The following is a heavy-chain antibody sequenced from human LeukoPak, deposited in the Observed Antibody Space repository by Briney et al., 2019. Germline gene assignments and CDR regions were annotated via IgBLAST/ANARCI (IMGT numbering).Heavy chain of an antibody. J-gene: IGHJ5*02. CDR3: ARSGGDYYDSSGYYISKLSWFDP. CDR1: GYTFTSYG. Sequence: ASVKVSCKASGYTFTSYGISWVRQAPGQGLEWMGWISAYNGNTNYAQKLQGRVTMTTDTSTSTAYMELRSLRSDDTAVYYCARSGGDYYDSSGYYISKLSWFDPWGQGTLVTVSS. CDR2: ISAYNGNT. D-gene: IGHD3-22*01. V-gene: IGHV1-18*01.